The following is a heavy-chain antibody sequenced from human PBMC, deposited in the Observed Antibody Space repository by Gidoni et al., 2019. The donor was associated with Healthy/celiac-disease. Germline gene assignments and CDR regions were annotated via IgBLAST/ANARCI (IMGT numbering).Heavy chain of an antibody. Sequence: QLQLVQSGAEGKKPGASVKVSCKASGYTFTSYYMHWVRQAPGQGLEWMGIINPSGGSTSYAQKFQGRVTMTRDTSTSTVYMELSSLRSEDTAVYYCARAVEMATMWVVGPPDYWGQGTLVTVSS. J-gene: IGHJ4*02. V-gene: IGHV1-46*01. CDR3: ARAVEMATMWVVGPPDY. CDR2: INPSGGST. CDR1: GYTFTSYY. D-gene: IGHD2-15*01.